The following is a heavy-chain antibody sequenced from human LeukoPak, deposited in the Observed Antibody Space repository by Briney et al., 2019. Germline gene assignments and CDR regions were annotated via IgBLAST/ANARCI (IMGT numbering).Heavy chain of an antibody. D-gene: IGHD4-17*01. CDR1: GYTFTGYY. V-gene: IGHV1-2*02. CDR2: INPNSGGT. J-gene: IGHJ4*02. CDR3: ARDQHPYEGLDYGDYGY. Sequence: ASVKVSCKASGYTFTGYYMHWVRQAPGQGLEWMGWINPNSGGTNYAQKFQGRVTMTRDTSISTAYMELSRLRSDDTAVYYCARDQHPYEGLDYGDYGYWGQGTLVTVSS.